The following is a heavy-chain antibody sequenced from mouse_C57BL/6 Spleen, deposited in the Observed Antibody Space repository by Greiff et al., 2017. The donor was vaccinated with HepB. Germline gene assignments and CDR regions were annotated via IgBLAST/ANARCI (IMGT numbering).Heavy chain of an antibody. J-gene: IGHJ2*01. Sequence: VQLKESGPELVKPGASVKMSCKASGYTFTDYYMHWVKQKPGKGLEWIGEIYPGSGNTYYNEKFKGKATLTADTSSSTAYMQLSSLTSEDSDGSSLDYWGQGTTLTVSS. CDR3: Y. CDR2: YPGSGNTY. V-gene: IGHV1-83*01. D-gene: IGHD1-1*01. CDR1: YTFTDYYM.